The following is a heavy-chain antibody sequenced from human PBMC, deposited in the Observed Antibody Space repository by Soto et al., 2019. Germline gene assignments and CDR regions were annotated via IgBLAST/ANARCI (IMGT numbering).Heavy chain of an antibody. D-gene: IGHD3-9*01. CDR2: IKVDSGYT. V-gene: IGHV1-18*04. CDR3: ATSLDTGFDP. J-gene: IGHJ5*02. Sequence: QLQLVQSAAEVKKPGASVRVSCKAYGYPFIKYGISWIRQAPEQGLEWMGWIKVDSGYTNYAQKFQGRVTMTADTSSDTVFMELRSPRLDDTAVYFCATSLDTGFDPRGQGTLVSVSS. CDR1: GYPFIKYG.